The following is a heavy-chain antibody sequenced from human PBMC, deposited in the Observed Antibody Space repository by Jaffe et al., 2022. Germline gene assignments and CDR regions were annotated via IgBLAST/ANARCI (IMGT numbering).Heavy chain of an antibody. V-gene: IGHV3-11*01. Sequence: QVHLVESGGGLVKPGGSLRLSCAASGFTFSDYYMSWIRQAPGKGLEWISYISSRGDMIYYADSVKGRFTISRDNAKNSLYLQMSSLRAEDTAVYYCARDQGYGFWSAHGVCDIWGQGTLVTVSS. CDR1: GFTFSDYY. J-gene: IGHJ3*02. CDR2: ISSRGDMI. D-gene: IGHD3-3*01. CDR3: ARDQGYGFWSAHGVCDI.